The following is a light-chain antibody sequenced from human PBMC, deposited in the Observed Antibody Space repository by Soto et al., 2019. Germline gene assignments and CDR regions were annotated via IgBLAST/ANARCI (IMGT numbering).Light chain of an antibody. CDR2: AAS. CDR3: QQRSNWPPT. Sequence: AIQMTQSPSSLSASVGDRVTITCRASQGIRNDLGWYQQKPGKAPKLLIYAASSLQSGVPSRFSGSGSGTDFTLTISSLEPEDFAVYYCQQRSNWPPTFGQGTKVDNK. J-gene: IGKJ1*01. CDR1: QGIRND. V-gene: IGKV1-6*01.